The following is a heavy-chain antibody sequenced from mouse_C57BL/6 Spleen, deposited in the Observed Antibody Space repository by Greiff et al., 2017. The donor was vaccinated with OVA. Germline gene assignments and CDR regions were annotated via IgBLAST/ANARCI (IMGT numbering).Heavy chain of an antibody. CDR2: INYDGSST. CDR3: ARGDDGSSYWYFDV. D-gene: IGHD1-1*01. J-gene: IGHJ1*03. CDR1: GFTFSDYY. Sequence: EVKLVESEGGLVQPGSSMKLSCTASGFTFSDYYMAWVRQVPEKGLEWVANINYDGSSTYYLDSLKSRFIISRDNAKNILYLQMSSLKSEDTATYYCARGDDGSSYWYFDVWGTGTTVTVSS. V-gene: IGHV5-16*01.